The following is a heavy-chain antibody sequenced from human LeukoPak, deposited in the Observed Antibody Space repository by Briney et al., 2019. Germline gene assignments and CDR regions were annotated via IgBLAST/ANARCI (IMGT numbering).Heavy chain of an antibody. D-gene: IGHD3-9*01. CDR2: IKQDGSEK. Sequence: PGGSLRPSCAASGFTFSSYWMSWVRQAPGKGLEWVANIKQDGSEKYYVDSVKGRFTISRDNAKNSLYLQMNSLRAEDTAVYYCARVWRGYDILTGYYSLYYFDYWGQGTLVTVPS. CDR1: GFTFSSYW. V-gene: IGHV3-7*01. CDR3: ARVWRGYDILTGYYSLYYFDY. J-gene: IGHJ4*02.